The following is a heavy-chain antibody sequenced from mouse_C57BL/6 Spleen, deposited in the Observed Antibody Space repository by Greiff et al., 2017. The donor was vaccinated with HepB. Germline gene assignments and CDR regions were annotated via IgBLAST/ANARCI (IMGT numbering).Heavy chain of an antibody. CDR3: SRGGYGSSSFAY. V-gene: IGHV1-54*01. CDR2: INPGSGGT. J-gene: IGHJ3*01. D-gene: IGHD1-1*01. Sequence: QVQLKESGAELVRPGTSVKVSCKASGYAFTNYLIEWVKQRPGQGLEWIGVINPGSGGTNYNEKFKGKATLTADKSSSTAYMQLSSLTSEDSAVYFCSRGGYGSSSFAYWGQGTLVTVSA. CDR1: GYAFTNYL.